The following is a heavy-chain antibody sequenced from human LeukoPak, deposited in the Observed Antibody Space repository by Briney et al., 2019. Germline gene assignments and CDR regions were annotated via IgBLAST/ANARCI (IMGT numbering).Heavy chain of an antibody. CDR2: INHSGST. V-gene: IGHV4-34*01. CDR3: ASPSSGYYLDAFDI. J-gene: IGHJ3*02. Sequence: PSETLSLTCTVSGGSMSTYYWSWIRQPPGKGLEWIGEINHSGSTNYNPSLKSRVTISVDTSKNQFSLKLSSVTAADTAVYYCASPSSGYYLDAFDIWGQGTMVTVSS. CDR1: GGSMSTYY. D-gene: IGHD3-22*01.